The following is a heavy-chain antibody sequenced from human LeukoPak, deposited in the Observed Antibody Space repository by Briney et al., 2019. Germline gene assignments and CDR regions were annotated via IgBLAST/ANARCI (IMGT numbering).Heavy chain of an antibody. CDR1: GFTFSSYT. CDR3: ARASYYDILTGYYNVYYFDY. D-gene: IGHD3-9*01. J-gene: IGHJ4*02. Sequence: PGGSLRLSCADSGFTFSSYTINWVRQAPGKGLEWVSSISSSGSYIYYADSVEGRFTISRDNAKNSLYLQMNSLRAEDTAVYYCARASYYDILTGYYNVYYFDYWGQGTLVTVSS. CDR2: ISSSGSYI. V-gene: IGHV3-21*01.